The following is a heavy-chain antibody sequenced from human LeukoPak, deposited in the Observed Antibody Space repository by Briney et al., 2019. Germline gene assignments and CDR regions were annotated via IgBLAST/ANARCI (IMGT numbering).Heavy chain of an antibody. Sequence: GGSLRLSCAASGFTFTDYWMHSVRQAPGKGLVWVSRINGDGSGTSYADSVKGRFTISRDNAKNAVYLQMDSLRVEDTAVYYCTRDFYGIDYWGQGTLVTVSS. CDR3: TRDFYGIDY. J-gene: IGHJ4*02. V-gene: IGHV3-74*01. CDR2: INGDGSGT. D-gene: IGHD3-10*01. CDR1: GFTFTDYW.